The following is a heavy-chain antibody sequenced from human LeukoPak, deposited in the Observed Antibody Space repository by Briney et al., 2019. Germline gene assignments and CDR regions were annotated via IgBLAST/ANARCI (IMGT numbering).Heavy chain of an antibody. D-gene: IGHD3-9*01. J-gene: IGHJ4*02. CDR2: INWNGGST. CDR3: ARDQDYDIVTGYYRY. CDR1: GFTYYEYG. V-gene: IGHV3-20*04. Sequence: GGSLRLSCAASGFTYYEYGVLCLRQAPGKGLEWVSGINWNGGSTGYADSVKGRFTLSRDNAKNSLYLQMNSLRAEDTALYYCARDQDYDIVTGYYRYWGQGPLVNVFS.